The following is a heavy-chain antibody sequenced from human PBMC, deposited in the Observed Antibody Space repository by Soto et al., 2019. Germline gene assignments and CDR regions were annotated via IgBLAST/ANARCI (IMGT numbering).Heavy chain of an antibody. V-gene: IGHV3-33*01. CDR1: GFTFSSYG. CDR2: IWYDGSNK. D-gene: IGHD3-3*01. CDR3: ARDWYYDFWSGYSPNWFDP. J-gene: IGHJ5*02. Sequence: GGSLSLSCAASGFTFSSYGMHWVRQAPGKGLEWVAVIWYDGSNKYYADSVKGRFTISRDNSKNTLYLQMNSLRAEDTAVYYCARDWYYDFWSGYSPNWFDPWGQGTLVTVSS.